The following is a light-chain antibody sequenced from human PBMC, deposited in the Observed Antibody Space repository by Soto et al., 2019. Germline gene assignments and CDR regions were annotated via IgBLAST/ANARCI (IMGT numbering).Light chain of an antibody. J-gene: IGKJ5*01. Sequence: DIQMTQSPSSLSVSPRDRVSITCRASQSISTNINWYQQKPGKAPKLLIYGASSLQSGVPSRFSGSGSGTDFTLTISSLQPEDFAIYYCQQSYSTPITFGQGTRLEIK. CDR2: GAS. CDR1: QSISTN. CDR3: QQSYSTPIT. V-gene: IGKV1-39*01.